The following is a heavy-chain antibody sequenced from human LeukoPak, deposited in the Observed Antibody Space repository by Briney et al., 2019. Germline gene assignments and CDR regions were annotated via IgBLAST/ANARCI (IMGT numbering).Heavy chain of an antibody. CDR2: INPNSGGT. Sequence: GASVKVSCKASGYTFTGYYMHWVRQAPGQGLEWMGWINPNSGGTNYAQKFQGRVTMTRDTSISTAYMELSRLRSDDTAVYYCAGYRGHTMIVGLEGDQYYFDYWGQGTLVTVSS. J-gene: IGHJ4*02. V-gene: IGHV1-2*02. CDR1: GYTFTGYY. D-gene: IGHD3-22*01. CDR3: AGYRGHTMIVGLEGDQYYFDY.